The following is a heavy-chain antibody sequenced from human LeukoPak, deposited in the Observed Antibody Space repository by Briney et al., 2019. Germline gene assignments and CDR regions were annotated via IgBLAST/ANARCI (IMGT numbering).Heavy chain of an antibody. V-gene: IGHV3-33*01. Sequence: PGRSLRLSCAASGFTFSSYGMHWVRQAPGKGLEWVAVIWYDGSNKYYADSVEGRFTISRDNSKNTLYLQMNSLRAEDTAVYYCARGGDGDAFDIWGQGTMVTVSS. CDR3: ARGGDGDAFDI. CDR1: GFTFSSYG. CDR2: IWYDGSNK. D-gene: IGHD2-21*01. J-gene: IGHJ3*02.